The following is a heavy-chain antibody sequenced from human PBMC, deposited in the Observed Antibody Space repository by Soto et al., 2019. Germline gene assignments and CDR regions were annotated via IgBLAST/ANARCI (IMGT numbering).Heavy chain of an antibody. D-gene: IGHD3-22*01. CDR1: GYSISSGYY. V-gene: IGHV4-38-2*01. Sequence: PSETLSLTCAVSGYSISSGYYWGWLRRPPGKGLEWFGGIYHGGRTSYNPSLNSRVTLSIDMTNNHVSLILNSVTAADTAVYYCARVGPWVPYYYDSSPYTFENWFDPWGQGTLVTVSS. J-gene: IGHJ5*02. CDR3: ARVGPWVPYYYDSSPYTFENWFDP. CDR2: IYHGGRT.